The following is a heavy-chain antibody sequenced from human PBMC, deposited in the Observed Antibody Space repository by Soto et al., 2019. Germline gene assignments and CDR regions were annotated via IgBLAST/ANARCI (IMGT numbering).Heavy chain of an antibody. CDR1: GGSISSGGYY. Sequence: SETLSLTCTVSGGSISSGGYYWSWIRQHPGKGLEWIGYIYYSGSTYYNPSLKSRVTISVDTSKNQFSQKLSSVTAADTAVYYCARHGIAVAGDQAVDYWGQGTLVTVSS. D-gene: IGHD6-19*01. CDR3: ARHGIAVAGDQAVDY. V-gene: IGHV4-39*01. CDR2: IYYSGST. J-gene: IGHJ4*02.